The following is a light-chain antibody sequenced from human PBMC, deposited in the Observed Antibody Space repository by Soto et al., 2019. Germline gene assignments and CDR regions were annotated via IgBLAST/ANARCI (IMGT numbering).Light chain of an antibody. CDR3: QEYNSH. J-gene: IGKJ4*01. CDR2: KAS. Sequence: DTQMTQSPSTLSASVGDRVTITCRASQIIDNWLAWYQQKPGKAPKLLIYKASNLESGVPSRFSCSEYATEFPLTISSLQPDDSATYYRQEYNSHFGGGTKVEIK. V-gene: IGKV1-5*03. CDR1: QIIDNW.